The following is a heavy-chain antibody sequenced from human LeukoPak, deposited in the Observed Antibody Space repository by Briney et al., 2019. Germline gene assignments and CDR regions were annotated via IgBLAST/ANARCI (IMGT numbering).Heavy chain of an antibody. Sequence: GGSLRLSCAASGFTFSSYAMHGVRQAPGKGLEWGAGISYDGSNKYYADSVKGRFTISRDNSKNTVYLQMNSLRAEDTAVYYCARWTCSSTSCYASWFDPWGQGTLVTVSS. V-gene: IGHV3-30*04. CDR1: GFTFSSYA. D-gene: IGHD2-2*01. CDR2: ISYDGSNK. J-gene: IGHJ5*02. CDR3: ARWTCSSTSCYASWFDP.